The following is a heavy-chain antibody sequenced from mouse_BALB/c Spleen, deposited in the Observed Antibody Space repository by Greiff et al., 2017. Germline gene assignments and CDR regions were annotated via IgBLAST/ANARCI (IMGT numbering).Heavy chain of an antibody. Sequence: QVQLKQPGAELVKPGASVKLSCKASGYTFTSYWMHWVKQRPGQGLEWIGEIDPSDSYTNYNQKFKGKATLTVDKSSSTAYMQLSSLTSEDSAVYYCARFGSRRDYWGQGTTLTVSS. D-gene: IGHD1-1*01. CDR2: IDPSDSYT. V-gene: IGHV1-69*02. CDR1: GYTFTSYW. J-gene: IGHJ2*01. CDR3: ARFGSRRDY.